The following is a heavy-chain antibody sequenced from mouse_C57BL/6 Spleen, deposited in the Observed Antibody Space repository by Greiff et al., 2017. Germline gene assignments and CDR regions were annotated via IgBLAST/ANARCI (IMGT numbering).Heavy chain of an antibody. J-gene: IGHJ4*01. CDR2: IYPGDGDT. CDR1: GYAFSSSW. V-gene: IGHV1-82*01. D-gene: IGHD1-1*01. Sequence: VQLQESGPELVKPGASVKISCKASGYAFSSSWMNWVKQRPGKGLEWIGRIYPGDGDTNYNGKFKGKATLTADKSSSTAYMQLSSLTSEDSAVYFCARLGSNYAMDYWGQGTSVTVSS. CDR3: ARLGSNYAMDY.